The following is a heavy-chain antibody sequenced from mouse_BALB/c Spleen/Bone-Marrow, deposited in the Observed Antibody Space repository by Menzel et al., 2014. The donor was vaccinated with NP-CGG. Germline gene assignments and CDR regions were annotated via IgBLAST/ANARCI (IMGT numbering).Heavy chain of an antibody. CDR1: GYTFXSYW. Sequence: QVQLQQSGAELMKPGDSVKISCKATGYTFXSYWIDWVKKRPGHGLEWIGEILPGSGSTNYHEKFKGKATCTADTPATTTYMQLSSLTSEDSAVYYSSRDDYYGSSYGDYWGQGTTLTVSS. V-gene: IGHV1-9*01. D-gene: IGHD1-1*01. CDR2: ILPGSGST. J-gene: IGHJ2*01. CDR3: SRDDYYGSSYGDY.